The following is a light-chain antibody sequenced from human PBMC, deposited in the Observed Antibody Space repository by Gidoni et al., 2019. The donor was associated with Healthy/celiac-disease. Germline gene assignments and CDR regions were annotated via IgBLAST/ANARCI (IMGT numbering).Light chain of an antibody. Sequence: DIVMPPSHDSLAVSLGERATINCKSSQSVLYSSNNKNYLAWYQQKPGQPPKLLIYWASTRASGVPDRFSGSGSGTDFTLTISSLQAEDVAVYYCQQYYSTPYTFGQGTKLEIK. J-gene: IGKJ2*01. CDR1: QSVLYSSNNKNY. CDR3: QQYYSTPYT. V-gene: IGKV4-1*01. CDR2: WAS.